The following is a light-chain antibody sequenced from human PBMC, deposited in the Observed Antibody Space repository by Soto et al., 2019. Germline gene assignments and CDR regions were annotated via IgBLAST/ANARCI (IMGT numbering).Light chain of an antibody. V-gene: IGLV1-40*01. J-gene: IGLJ2*01. Sequence: QSVLTQPPSVSGAPDQRVTISCTGSSSNIGAHYDVHWYQQFPGTAPKLLIYGNNNRPSGVPVRFSASKSGASASLAITGLQAEDEAEYYCQSYDSSLSAVVFGGGTQLTVL. CDR2: GNN. CDR1: SSNIGAHYD. CDR3: QSYDSSLSAVV.